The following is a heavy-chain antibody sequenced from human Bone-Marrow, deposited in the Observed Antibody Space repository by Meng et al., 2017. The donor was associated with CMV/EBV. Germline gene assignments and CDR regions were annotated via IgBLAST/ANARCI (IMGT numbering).Heavy chain of an antibody. CDR2: MNPNNGNT. D-gene: IGHD3-3*01. CDR3: ARGVTIFGVAADY. J-gene: IGHJ4*02. V-gene: IGHV1-8*01. Sequence: ASVKVSCKASGYTFTSYDINWVRQATGQGLEWMGWMNPNNGNTGYAQKFQGRVTMTRNTSISTAYMELSSLRSEDTAVYYCARGVTIFGVAADYWGQGTLVTVYS. CDR1: GYTFTSYD.